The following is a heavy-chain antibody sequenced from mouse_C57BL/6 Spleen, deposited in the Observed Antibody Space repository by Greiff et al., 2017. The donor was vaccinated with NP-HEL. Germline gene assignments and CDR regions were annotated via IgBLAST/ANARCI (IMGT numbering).Heavy chain of an antibody. D-gene: IGHD2-1*01. V-gene: IGHV5-16*01. Sequence: EAMLVESEGGLVQPGSSMKLSCTASGFTFSDYYMAWVRQVPEKGLEWVANINYDGSSTYYLDSLKSRFIISRDNAKNILYLQMSSLKSEDTATYYCARADYGNYLDYWGQGTTLTVSS. CDR3: ARADYGNYLDY. CDR2: INYDGSST. J-gene: IGHJ2*01. CDR1: GFTFSDYY.